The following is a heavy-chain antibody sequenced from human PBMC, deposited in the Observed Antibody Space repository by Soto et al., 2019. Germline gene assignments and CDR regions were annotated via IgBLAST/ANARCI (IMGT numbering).Heavy chain of an antibody. CDR2: IYHSGRT. CDR3: ARVPTP. CDR1: GGSISSGGYS. J-gene: IGHJ5*02. V-gene: IGHV4-30-2*01. D-gene: IGHD2-2*01. Sequence: QLQLQESGSGLVKPSQTLSLTCAVSGGSISSGGYSWSWIRQPPGKGLEWIGYIYHSGRTYYHSSLKNRATISVDSSKTQFSLELSSVTAADSAVYYCARVPTPWGQGTLVTVSS.